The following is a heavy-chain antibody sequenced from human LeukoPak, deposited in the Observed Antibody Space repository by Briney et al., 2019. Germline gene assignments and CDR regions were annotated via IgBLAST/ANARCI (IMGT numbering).Heavy chain of an antibody. J-gene: IGHJ4*02. CDR1: GFTFSSYA. D-gene: IGHD3-3*01. Sequence: GGSLRLSCAASGFTFSSYAMSWVRQAPGKGREWVSAISGSGGSTYYADSVKGRFTISRDNSKNTLYLQMNSLRAEDTAVYYCATRVPTIFGVAYFDYWGQGTLVTVSS. CDR2: ISGSGGST. CDR3: ATRVPTIFGVAYFDY. V-gene: IGHV3-23*01.